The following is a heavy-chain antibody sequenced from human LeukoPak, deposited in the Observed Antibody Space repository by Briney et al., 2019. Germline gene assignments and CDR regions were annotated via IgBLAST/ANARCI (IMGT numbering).Heavy chain of an antibody. D-gene: IGHD6-25*01. V-gene: IGHV1-69*01. CDR3: ATPAYSTGWGG. CDR1: GGTFSSYA. Sequence: GSSVKVSCKASGGTFSSYAISWVRQAPGQGLEWMGGIIPIFGTAKYAQKYQGRVTITADESTSTAYMELSSLRSEDTAVYYCATPAYSTGWGGWGQGTLVTVSS. CDR2: IIPIFGTA. J-gene: IGHJ4*02.